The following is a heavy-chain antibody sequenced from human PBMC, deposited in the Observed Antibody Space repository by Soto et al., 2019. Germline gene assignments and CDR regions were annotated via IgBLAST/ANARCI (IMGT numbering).Heavy chain of an antibody. Sequence: LGESLKISCKGSGYSFTSYWISWVRQMPGKGLEWMGRIDPSDSYTNYNPSLKSRVTISVDTSKNQFSLKLSSVTAADTAVYYCARQWGTDAFDFWGQGTMVTVSS. CDR1: GYSFTSYW. CDR2: IDPSDSYT. J-gene: IGHJ3*01. V-gene: IGHV5-10-1*04. CDR3: ARQWGTDAFDF. D-gene: IGHD2-8*01.